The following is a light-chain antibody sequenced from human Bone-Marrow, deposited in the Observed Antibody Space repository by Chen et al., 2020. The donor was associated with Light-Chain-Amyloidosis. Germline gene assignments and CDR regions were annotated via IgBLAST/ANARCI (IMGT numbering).Light chain of an antibody. V-gene: IGKV3-20*01. CDR1: QSVSSSY. CDR2: GTS. CDR3: QQYGDSPQT. Sequence: DSVLTQSPCTLSLSPGERATLSCRASQSVSSSYLAWYQQKPGQAPRLLIYGTSSRATGIPDRFSGSGSGTDFTLTIRTLEPEDFAVYYCQQYGDSPQTFGQGTKVEIK. J-gene: IGKJ1*01.